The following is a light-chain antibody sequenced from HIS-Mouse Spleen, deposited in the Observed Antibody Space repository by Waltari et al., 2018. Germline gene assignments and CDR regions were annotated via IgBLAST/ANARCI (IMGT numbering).Light chain of an antibody. J-gene: IGLJ2*01. Sequence: SYELTQPPSVSVSPGQTARITCSGDACPKQDAYWYQQKPGQAPVLVIYKDSERPSGIPERFSGSSSGTTVTLTISGVQAEDEADYYCQSADSSGTYVVFGGGTKLTVL. CDR3: QSADSSGTYVV. V-gene: IGLV3-25*03. CDR2: KDS. CDR1: ACPKQD.